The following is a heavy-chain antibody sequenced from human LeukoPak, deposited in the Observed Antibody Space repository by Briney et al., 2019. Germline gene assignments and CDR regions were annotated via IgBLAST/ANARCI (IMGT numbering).Heavy chain of an antibody. V-gene: IGHV4-34*01. CDR3: ARGRFGYYGSGSYSFYYYGMDV. J-gene: IGHJ6*02. CDR2: INHSGST. CDR1: GGSFSGYY. D-gene: IGHD3-10*01. Sequence: SETLSLTCAVYGGSFSGYYWSWIRQPPGKGLEWIGEINHSGSTNYNPSLKSRVTISVDTSKNQFSLKLSSVTAADTAVYYCARGRFGYYGSGSYSFYYYGMDVWGQGTTVTVSS.